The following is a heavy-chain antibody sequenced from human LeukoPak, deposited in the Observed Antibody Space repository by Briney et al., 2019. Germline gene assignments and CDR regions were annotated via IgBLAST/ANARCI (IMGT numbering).Heavy chain of an antibody. Sequence: ASVKVSCKASGYTFTSYGISWVRQAPGQGLEWMGWISAYNGNTNYAQKLQGRVTMTKDTSTSTAYMELRSLRSDDSAVYYCARLVCSSASCWASVAFYIWGQGTMVTVSS. CDR3: ARLVCSSASCWASVAFYI. CDR2: ISAYNGNT. V-gene: IGHV1-18*01. J-gene: IGHJ3*02. D-gene: IGHD2-2*01. CDR1: GYTFTSYG.